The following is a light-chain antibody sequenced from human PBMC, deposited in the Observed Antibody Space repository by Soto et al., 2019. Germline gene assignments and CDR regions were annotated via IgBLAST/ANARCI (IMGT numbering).Light chain of an antibody. CDR3: SSYTSSSTPLYV. CDR2: EVI. CDR1: SSDVGGYNY. V-gene: IGLV2-14*01. J-gene: IGLJ1*01. Sequence: QSALTQPASVSGSPGQSITISCTGTSSDVGGYNYVSWYQQHPGKAPKLMIYEVINRPSGVSDRFSGSKSGNTASLTISGLQAEDEAVYYCSSYTSSSTPLYVFGTGTKVTVL.